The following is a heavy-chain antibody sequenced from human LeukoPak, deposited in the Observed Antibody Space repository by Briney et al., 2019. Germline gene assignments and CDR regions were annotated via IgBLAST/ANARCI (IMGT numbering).Heavy chain of an antibody. CDR1: GFTFSSYA. Sequence: GGSLRLSCAASGFTFSSYAMSWVRQAPGKGLEWVSAISNVGSTYYADSVKGRFTISRDNSRNTLYLEMNSLRAEDTAVYYCTREVWGSYGYWGQGALVTVSS. D-gene: IGHD3-16*01. J-gene: IGHJ4*02. CDR3: TREVWGSYGY. CDR2: ISNVGST. V-gene: IGHV3-23*01.